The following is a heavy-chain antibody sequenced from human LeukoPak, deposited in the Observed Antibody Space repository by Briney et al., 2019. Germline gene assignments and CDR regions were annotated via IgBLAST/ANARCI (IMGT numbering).Heavy chain of an antibody. D-gene: IGHD2-15*01. CDR3: ARDLVYCSGGSCYSNNWFDP. Sequence: PSETLSLTCTVSGGSISSYYWSWIRQPAGKGLEWSGRIYTSGSTNYNPALKSRVTISVDKSKNQFSLKLSSVTAADTAVYYCARDLVYCSGGSCYSNNWFDPWGQGTLVTVSS. V-gene: IGHV4-4*07. CDR2: IYTSGST. CDR1: GGSISSYY. J-gene: IGHJ5*02.